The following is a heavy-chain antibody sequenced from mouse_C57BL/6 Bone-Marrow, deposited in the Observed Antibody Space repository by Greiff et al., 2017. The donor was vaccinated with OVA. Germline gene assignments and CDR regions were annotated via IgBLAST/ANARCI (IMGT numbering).Heavy chain of an antibody. CDR1: GFTFSDYY. Sequence: EVKLVESGGGLVQPGGSLKLSCAASGFTFSDYYMYWVRQTPEKRLEWVAYISNGGGSTYSPDTVKGRLTSSRDNAKNTLYLQMSRLKSEDHAMYYCARHPFRRYWYFDVWGTGTTVTVSS. CDR2: ISNGGGST. CDR3: ARHPFRRYWYFDV. J-gene: IGHJ1*03. V-gene: IGHV5-12*01.